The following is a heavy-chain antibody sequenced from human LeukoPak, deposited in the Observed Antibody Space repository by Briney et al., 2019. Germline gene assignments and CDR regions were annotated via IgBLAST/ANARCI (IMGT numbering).Heavy chain of an antibody. CDR2: IIPILGIA. CDR3: ARESGRYFFDY. D-gene: IGHD1-26*01. CDR1: GGTFGSYA. J-gene: IGHJ4*02. Sequence: SVKVSCKASGGTFGSYAISWVRQAPGQGLEWMGRIIPILGIANYAQKFQGRVTITADKSTSTAYLELRSLRSDDTAVYYCARESGRYFFDYWGQGTLVTVSS. V-gene: IGHV1-69*04.